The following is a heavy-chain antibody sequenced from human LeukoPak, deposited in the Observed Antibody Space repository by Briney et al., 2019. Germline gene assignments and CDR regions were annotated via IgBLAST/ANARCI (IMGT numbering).Heavy chain of an antibody. J-gene: IGHJ5*02. CDR3: ARRLGAAGRYNWFDP. Sequence: SETLSLTCTVSGGSISSGSYYWSWIRQPAGKGLEWIGRIYTSGSTNYNPSLKSRVTISVDTSKNQFSLKLSSVTAADTAVYYCARRLGAAGRYNWFDPWGQGTLVTVSS. D-gene: IGHD6-13*01. CDR1: GGSISSGSYY. CDR2: IYTSGST. V-gene: IGHV4-61*02.